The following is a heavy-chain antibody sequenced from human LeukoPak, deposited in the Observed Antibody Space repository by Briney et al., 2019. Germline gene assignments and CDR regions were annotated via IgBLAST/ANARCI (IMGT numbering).Heavy chain of an antibody. J-gene: IGHJ4*02. CDR1: GFTFSNYW. CDR3: ARDRQIAY. Sequence: GGSLRLSCAASGFTFSNYWLTWVRQAPGQGLEWVANIKQDGSEKHYVHSVKGRFTISRDNDKNSLYLQMNSLRAEDTAVYYCARDRQIAYWGQGTLVTVCS. V-gene: IGHV3-7*01. CDR2: IKQDGSEK.